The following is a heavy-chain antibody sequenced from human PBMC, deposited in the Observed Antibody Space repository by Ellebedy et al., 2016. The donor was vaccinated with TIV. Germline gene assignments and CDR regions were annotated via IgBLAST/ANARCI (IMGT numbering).Heavy chain of an antibody. Sequence: GESLKISXAASGFTFRNYDMSWVRQAPGKGLEWVSSIGGSAGGTYYTDSVKGRFTISRDNSKNTVYLQMNNLRDEDAAVYHCAKRLGLGTYYKAMDVWGQGTTVTVSS. V-gene: IGHV3-23*01. J-gene: IGHJ6*02. CDR1: GFTFRNYD. CDR2: IGGSAGGT. D-gene: IGHD3-10*01. CDR3: AKRLGLGTYYKAMDV.